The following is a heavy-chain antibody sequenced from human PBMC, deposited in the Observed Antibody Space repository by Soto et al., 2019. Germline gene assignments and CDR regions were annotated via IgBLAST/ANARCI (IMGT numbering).Heavy chain of an antibody. D-gene: IGHD3-3*01. J-gene: IGHJ3*02. Sequence: PGGSLRLSCAASGLTFSSYAMIWVRQAPGKGLEWVSAISGSGGSTYYADSVKGRFTISRDNSKNTLYLQMNSLRAEDTAVYYCAKIGRITIFGVVMTPDAFDIWGQGTMVTVSS. CDR2: ISGSGGST. V-gene: IGHV3-23*01. CDR3: AKIGRITIFGVVMTPDAFDI. CDR1: GLTFSSYA.